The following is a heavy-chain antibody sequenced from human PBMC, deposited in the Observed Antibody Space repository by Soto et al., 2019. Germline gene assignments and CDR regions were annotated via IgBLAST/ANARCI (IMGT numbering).Heavy chain of an antibody. CDR2: ISYDGSNK. Sequence: HPGGSLRLSCAASGFTFSSYGMHWVRQAPGKGLEWVAVISYDGSNKYYADSVKGRFTISRDNSKNTLYLQMNSLRAEDTAVYYCAKDLLLWFGGFDYWGQGTLVTVSS. V-gene: IGHV3-30*18. CDR3: AKDLLLWFGGFDY. J-gene: IGHJ4*02. D-gene: IGHD3-10*01. CDR1: GFTFSSYG.